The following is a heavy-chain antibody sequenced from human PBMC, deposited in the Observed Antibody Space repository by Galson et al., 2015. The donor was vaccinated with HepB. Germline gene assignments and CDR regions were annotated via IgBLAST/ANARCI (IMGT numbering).Heavy chain of an antibody. V-gene: IGHV1-18*01. Sequence: SVKVSCKASGYSFINYGISWVRQAPGQGLEWMGWVSTFNGNTYYAQKFQGRVTMTTDTSTSTAYIDLRSLRSDDTAIYCCARGYSSGLTTSYYYGMDVWGQGTTVTVSS. CDR1: GYSFINYG. CDR3: ARGYSSGLTTSYYYGMDV. D-gene: IGHD6-19*01. CDR2: VSTFNGNT. J-gene: IGHJ6*02.